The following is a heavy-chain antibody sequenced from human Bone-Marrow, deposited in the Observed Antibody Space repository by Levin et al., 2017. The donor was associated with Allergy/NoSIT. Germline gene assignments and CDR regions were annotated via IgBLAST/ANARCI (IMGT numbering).Heavy chain of an antibody. V-gene: IGHV4-30-4*01. Sequence: SQTLSLTCNVSGVSIRSGDYYWSWIRQAPGRGLEWIGHIYFSGNAHYSPSLKSRLSISVDTSKNQFALNLSSVTAADTAEYFCGRLTFFDVLAGYYFDYWGQGVLLTVSS. CDR2: IYFSGNA. D-gene: IGHD3-3*01. CDR3: GRLTFFDVLAGYYFDY. CDR1: GVSIRSGDYY. J-gene: IGHJ4*02.